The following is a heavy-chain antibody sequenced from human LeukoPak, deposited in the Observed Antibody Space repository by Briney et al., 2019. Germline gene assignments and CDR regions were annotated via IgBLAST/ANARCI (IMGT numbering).Heavy chain of an antibody. D-gene: IGHD3-16*02. J-gene: IGHJ4*02. V-gene: IGHV1-18*01. CDR1: GYTFTSYG. Sequence: ASVKVSCKASGYTFTSYGISLVRQAPGQGLEWMGWISAYNGNTNYAQKLQGRVTMTTDTSTSTAYMELRSLRSDDTAVYYCARSSLFDLGELSFLPDYWGQGTLVTVSS. CDR2: ISAYNGNT. CDR3: ARSSLFDLGELSFLPDY.